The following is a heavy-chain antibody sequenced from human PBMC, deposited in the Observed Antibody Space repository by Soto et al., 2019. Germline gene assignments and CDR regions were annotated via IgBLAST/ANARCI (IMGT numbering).Heavy chain of an antibody. J-gene: IGHJ4*02. D-gene: IGHD5-12*01. CDR3: ARDPEKYSGSDLGIDY. V-gene: IGHV3-48*03. Sequence: GGSLRLSCAASGFTFTNYEMNWVRQAPGKGLEWISYISSSGKTISYADPVKGRFTISRDNAKNSLYLQMNSLRAEDTAVYYCARDPEKYSGSDLGIDYWGQGTLVTVSS. CDR1: GFTFTNYE. CDR2: ISSSGKTI.